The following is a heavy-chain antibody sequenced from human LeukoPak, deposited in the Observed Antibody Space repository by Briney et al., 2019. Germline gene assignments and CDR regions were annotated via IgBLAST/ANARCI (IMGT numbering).Heavy chain of an antibody. J-gene: IGHJ4*02. CDR3: ARVGGWLQLKRWGFDS. CDR2: ITHAGTT. Sequence: PSETLSLTCAVYGGSLRSYYWSWIRQSPGKGLEWIGEITHAGTTTYNPSLKSRLLISMDTSKRQFSLRLTSVTAADTAIYYCARVGGWLQLKRWGFDSWGQGTPVTVSS. V-gene: IGHV4-34*01. D-gene: IGHD5-24*01. CDR1: GGSLRSYY.